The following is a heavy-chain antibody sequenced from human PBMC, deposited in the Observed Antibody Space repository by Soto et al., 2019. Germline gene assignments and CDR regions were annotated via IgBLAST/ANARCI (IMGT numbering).Heavy chain of an antibody. J-gene: IGHJ4*02. Sequence: QVQLVQSGAEVKKPGSSVRVSCKASGDTFTFYSINWVRRAPGLGLEWMGRINPILSMSNYAQRFQGRVTPTADKSTRTAYMELSSMRSEDTAMYDCASSYGSGYRAFDYWGQGARVTVSS. CDR1: GDTFTFYS. CDR2: INPILSMS. D-gene: IGHD3-10*01. CDR3: ASSYGSGYRAFDY. V-gene: IGHV1-69*02.